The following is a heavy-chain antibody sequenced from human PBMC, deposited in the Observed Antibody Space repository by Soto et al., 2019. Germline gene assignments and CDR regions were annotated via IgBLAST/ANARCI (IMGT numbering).Heavy chain of an antibody. D-gene: IGHD2-15*01. V-gene: IGHV2-5*02. CDR3: AHSSSEGGSSADY. J-gene: IGHJ4*02. Sequence: SGPTLVKPTQTLTLTCTFSGFSLSTSGVGVGWIRQPPGKALEWLALFYWDDDKRYSPSLKSRRPINKDTFKNLVSLTMTNMSTEDTATYYCAHSSSEGGSSADYWGQGTLVTVSS. CDR2: FYWDDDK. CDR1: GFSLSTSGVG.